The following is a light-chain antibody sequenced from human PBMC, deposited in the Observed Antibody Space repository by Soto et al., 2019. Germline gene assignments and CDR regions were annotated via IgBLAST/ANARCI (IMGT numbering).Light chain of an antibody. Sequence: EIVLTQTPATLSVSPGERAPLSCRATETISTNLASFQRKPGQPPRLLIYGSSARATGVPDRFGGSGSGTEFTLIISSLQSEDVALCYCRQYSNWPPAITFGQGTRLEIK. CDR1: ETISTN. V-gene: IGKV3-15*01. CDR2: GSS. CDR3: RQYSNWPPAIT. J-gene: IGKJ5*01.